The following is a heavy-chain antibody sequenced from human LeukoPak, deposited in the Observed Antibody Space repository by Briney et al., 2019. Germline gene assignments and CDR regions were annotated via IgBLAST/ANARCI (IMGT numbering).Heavy chain of an antibody. D-gene: IGHD1-26*01. J-gene: IGHJ4*02. CDR2: ISGSGGGT. Sequence: PGGSLRLSCAASGFTFNSYAMSWVRPAPEKGLERVATISGSGGGTYYADSVKGRFTISRDDSKNTLYLQMNSLRAEDTAVYYCAKDLGRYRNNYFDYWGQGTLVTVSS. CDR1: GFTFNSYA. V-gene: IGHV3-23*01. CDR3: AKDLGRYRNNYFDY.